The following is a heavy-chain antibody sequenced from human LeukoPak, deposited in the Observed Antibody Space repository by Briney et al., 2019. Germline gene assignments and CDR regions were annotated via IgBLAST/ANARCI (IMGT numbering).Heavy chain of an antibody. D-gene: IGHD1-1*01. V-gene: IGHV3-30*12. CDR1: GFTFVDSG. J-gene: IGHJ4*02. CDR2: MLNDGNTK. Sequence: PGTSLRLSCAASGFTFVDSGMHWVRQAPGKGLEWVAMMLNDGNTKFYADSVKGRFTISRDTSKNTLYLQMNSLRAEDTAVYYCARDIGDCSTGTCRSDYLDYWGQGTLVTVSS. CDR3: ARDIGDCSTGTCRSDYLDY.